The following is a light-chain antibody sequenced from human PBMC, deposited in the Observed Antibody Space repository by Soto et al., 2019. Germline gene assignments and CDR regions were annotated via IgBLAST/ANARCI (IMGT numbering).Light chain of an antibody. CDR2: GAS. Sequence: EFVLTHSPGTLSLSPGERATPSCRASQSVSGSYLAWYQQKPGQAPRLLIYGASSRATGIPDRFSGSGSGTDFTLTINRLEPEDFAVYYCQQYGTSRTFGQGTKVDIK. CDR1: QSVSGSY. J-gene: IGKJ1*01. CDR3: QQYGTSRT. V-gene: IGKV3-20*01.